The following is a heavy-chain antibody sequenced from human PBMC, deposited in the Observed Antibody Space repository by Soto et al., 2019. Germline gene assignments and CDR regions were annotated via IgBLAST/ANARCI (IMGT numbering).Heavy chain of an antibody. CDR1: GGTFSSYA. D-gene: IGHD3-16*02. V-gene: IGHV1-69*01. CDR3: ARAMHDYVWGSYRYEYFQH. J-gene: IGHJ1*01. Sequence: QVQLVQSGAEVKKPGSSVKVSCKASGGTFSSYAISWVRQAPGQGLEWMGGIIPIFGTANYAQKFQGRVTITADESTSTVYMELSSVRSEDTAVYYCARAMHDYVWGSYRYEYFQHWGQGTLVTVSS. CDR2: IIPIFGTA.